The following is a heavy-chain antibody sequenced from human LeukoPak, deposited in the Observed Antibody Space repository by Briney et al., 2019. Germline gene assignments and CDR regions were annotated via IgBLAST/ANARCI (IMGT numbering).Heavy chain of an antibody. CDR1: GGSFSGYY. V-gene: IGHV4-34*01. CDR3: ARVRNSGSLSYYYYYMDV. CDR2: INHSGST. J-gene: IGHJ6*03. D-gene: IGHD1-26*01. Sequence: SETLSLTCAVYGGSFSGYYWSWIRQPPGKGLEWIGEINHSGSTNYNPSLKSRVTISVDTSKNQFSLKLSSVTAADAAVYYCARVRNSGSLSYYYYYMDVWGQGALVTVSS.